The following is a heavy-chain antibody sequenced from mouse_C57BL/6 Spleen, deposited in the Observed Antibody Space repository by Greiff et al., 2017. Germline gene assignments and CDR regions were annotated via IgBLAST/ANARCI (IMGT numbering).Heavy chain of an antibody. J-gene: IGHJ1*03. Sequence: VQLQQSGGGLVKPGGSLKLSCAASGFTFSDYGMHWVRQAPEKGLEWVAYISSGSSTIYYADTVKGRFTISRDNAKNTLFLQMTSLRSEDTAMXYCARYGSSSYWYFDVWGTGTTVTVSS. V-gene: IGHV5-17*01. CDR2: ISSGSSTI. D-gene: IGHD1-1*01. CDR3: ARYGSSSYWYFDV. CDR1: GFTFSDYG.